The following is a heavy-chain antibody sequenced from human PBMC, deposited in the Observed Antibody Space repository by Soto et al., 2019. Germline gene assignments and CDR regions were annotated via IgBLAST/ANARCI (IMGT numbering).Heavy chain of an antibody. Sequence: QIQLVRSGAEVKKPGASVKVTCKASGYTFTNFGITWVRQAPGQGLEWMGWISGYNANTKYARNFQGRITLTADTFTNTAYMELRSLRSDDTAVYYCARGVPHNIVVVIAFPDYWGQGTLVTVSS. CDR2: ISGYNANT. D-gene: IGHD2-21*01. J-gene: IGHJ4*02. V-gene: IGHV1-18*01. CDR3: ARGVPHNIVVVIAFPDY. CDR1: GYTFTNFG.